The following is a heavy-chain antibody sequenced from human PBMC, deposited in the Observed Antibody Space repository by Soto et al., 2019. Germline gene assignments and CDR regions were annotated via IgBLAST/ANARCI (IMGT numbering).Heavy chain of an antibody. Sequence: PGGSLRLSCAASGFTFSSYAIHWVRQAPGQGLEWVAGISFDGSNKYHADSVKGRFTVSRDNSKSTLFLQMNSLTPEDTAIYYCAKTHHYSDSTRASDIWGQGTMVTVSS. V-gene: IGHV3-30-3*02. CDR1: GFTFSSYA. CDR3: AKTHHYSDSTRASDI. D-gene: IGHD3-10*01. J-gene: IGHJ3*02. CDR2: ISFDGSNK.